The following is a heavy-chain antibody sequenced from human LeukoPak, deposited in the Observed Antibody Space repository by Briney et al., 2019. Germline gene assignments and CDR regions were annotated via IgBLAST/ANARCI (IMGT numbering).Heavy chain of an antibody. Sequence: SETLSLTCAVSGYSISSSNWWGWIRQPPGKGLEWIGYIYYSGSTYYNPSLKSRVTMSVDTSKNQFSLKLSYVTAVDTAVYYCAATYLSSTSWEAMDVWGKGTTVIVSS. D-gene: IGHD2-2*01. CDR2: IYYSGST. CDR1: GYSISSSNW. J-gene: IGHJ6*04. V-gene: IGHV4-28*01. CDR3: AATYLSSTSWEAMDV.